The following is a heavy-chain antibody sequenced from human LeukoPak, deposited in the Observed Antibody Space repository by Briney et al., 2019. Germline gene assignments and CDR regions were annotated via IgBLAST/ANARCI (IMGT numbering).Heavy chain of an antibody. CDR2: MNPYSGYT. CDR1: GYTFISYD. J-gene: IGHJ6*02. V-gene: IGHV1-8*02. Sequence: ASVKVSCKASGYTFISYDINWVRQATGQGLEWMGWMNPYSGYTGYAQKFQGRVTMTRNTSISTAYMGLSSLTSEDTAVYFCALGPATYSYSHMDVWGQGTTVTVSS. CDR3: ALGPATYSYSHMDV.